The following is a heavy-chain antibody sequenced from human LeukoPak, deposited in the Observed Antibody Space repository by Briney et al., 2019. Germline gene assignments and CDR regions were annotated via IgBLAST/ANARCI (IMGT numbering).Heavy chain of an antibody. V-gene: IGHV3-23*01. CDR1: GFTFSSYA. CDR3: ATNYSYGTGFDN. D-gene: IGHD5-18*01. CDR2: ISGSGGST. J-gene: IGHJ4*02. Sequence: GSLRLSCTASGFTFSSYAMSWVRQAPGKGLEWVSAISGSGGSTYYADSVKGRFTISRDNSKNTLYLQMNGLRAEDTAVYYCATNYSYGTGFDNWGQGTLVTVSS.